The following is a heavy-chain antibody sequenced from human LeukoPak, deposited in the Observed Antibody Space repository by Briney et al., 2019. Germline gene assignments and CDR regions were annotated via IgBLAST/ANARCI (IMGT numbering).Heavy chain of an antibody. CDR3: AKSSPRLVVSDIVGATISYFDY. Sequence: PGRSLRLSCAASGFTFDDYAMHWVRQAPGKGLEWVSGISWNSGSIGYADSVKGRFTISRDNAKNSLYLQMNSLRAEDTALYYCAKSSPRLVVSDIVGATISYFDYWGQGTLVTVSS. J-gene: IGHJ4*02. V-gene: IGHV3-9*01. D-gene: IGHD1-26*01. CDR2: ISWNSGSI. CDR1: GFTFDDYA.